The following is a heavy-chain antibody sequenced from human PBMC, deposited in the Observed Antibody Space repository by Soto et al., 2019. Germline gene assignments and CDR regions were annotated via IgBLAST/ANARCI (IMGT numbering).Heavy chain of an antibody. J-gene: IGHJ4*02. V-gene: IGHV3-23*01. D-gene: IGHD6-19*01. CDR3: AKDQEWLAITYYFDY. Sequence: ETLSLTCAVYGGSFSGYYWSWIRQAPGKGLEWVSAITGSGSSKYYADSVKGRFTISRDNSKNTLYLQMNSLRAEDTAVYYCAKDQEWLAITYYFDYWGQGTLVTVSS. CDR2: ITGSGSSK. CDR1: GGSFSGYY.